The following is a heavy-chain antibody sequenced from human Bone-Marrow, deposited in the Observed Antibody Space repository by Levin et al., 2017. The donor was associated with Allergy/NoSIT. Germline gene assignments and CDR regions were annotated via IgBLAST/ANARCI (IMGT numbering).Heavy chain of an antibody. J-gene: IGHJ6*02. D-gene: IGHD3-16*02. CDR3: ARGSGYYDYVWGSYRWSYGMDV. V-gene: IGHV4-30-4*01. CDR2: IYYSGST. CDR1: GGSISSGDYY. Sequence: PSETLSLTCTVSGGSISSGDYYWSWIRQPPGKGLEWIGYIYYSGSTYYNPSLKSRVTISVDTSKNQFSLKLSSVTAADTAVYYCARGSGYYDYVWGSYRWSYGMDVWGQGTTVTVSS.